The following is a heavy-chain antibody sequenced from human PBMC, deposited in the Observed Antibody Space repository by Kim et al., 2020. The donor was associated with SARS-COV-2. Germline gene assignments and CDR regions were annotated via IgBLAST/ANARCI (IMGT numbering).Heavy chain of an antibody. CDR3: ARDGQYYGSGGYPRYFDL. V-gene: IGHV4-31*03. CDR2: IYYSGST. J-gene: IGHJ2*01. Sequence: SETLSLTCTVSGGSISSGGYYWSWIRQHPGKGLEWIGYIYYSGSTYYNPSLKSRVTISVDTSKNQFSLKLSSVTAADTAVYYCARDGQYYGSGGYPRYFDLWGRGTLVTVSS. CDR1: GGSISSGGYY. D-gene: IGHD3-10*01.